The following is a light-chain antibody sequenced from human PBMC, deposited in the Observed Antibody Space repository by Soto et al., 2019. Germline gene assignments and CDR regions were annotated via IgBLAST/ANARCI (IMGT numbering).Light chain of an antibody. Sequence: ETSLTQSPGTLSLPPGERATLSCRASPSVSSSYLAWYQQKPGQAPRLLIYGASSRATGIPDRFSGSGSGTDFTLTISRLEPEDFAVYYCFQYGGSPGTLGLVTTVDIK. CDR3: FQYGGSPGT. CDR1: PSVSSSY. CDR2: GAS. V-gene: IGKV3-20*01. J-gene: IGKJ1*01.